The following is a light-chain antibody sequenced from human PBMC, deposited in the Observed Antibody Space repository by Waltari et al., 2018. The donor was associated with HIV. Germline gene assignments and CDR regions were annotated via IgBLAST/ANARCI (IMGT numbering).Light chain of an antibody. J-gene: IGKJ1*01. CDR3: QQYNKWPWT. CDR2: GAS. V-gene: IGKV3-15*01. CDR1: QSVSNN. Sequence: EIVMTQSPATLSVSPGERATLSCRAGQSVSNNLAWFPQRPGQAPRLLISGASNRATDVSARFSGSGSGTEFTLTISSLQSEDFAIYYCQQYNKWPWTFGQGTKVEIK.